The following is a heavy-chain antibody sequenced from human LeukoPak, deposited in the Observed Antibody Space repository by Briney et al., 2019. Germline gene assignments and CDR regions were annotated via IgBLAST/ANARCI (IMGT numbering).Heavy chain of an antibody. CDR2: IYYGGST. V-gene: IGHV4-39*01. Sequence: PSETLSLTCTVSGDSMTSSNQYWVWIRRPPGKGLEWIGSIYYGGSTYYNPSLKSRVTISQDTSKNQFSLKVNTVTAADTAVYHCARRSHCTGDSCYPVWGQGTTVTVSS. CDR1: GDSMTSSNQY. D-gene: IGHD2-15*01. CDR3: ARRSHCTGDSCYPV. J-gene: IGHJ6*02.